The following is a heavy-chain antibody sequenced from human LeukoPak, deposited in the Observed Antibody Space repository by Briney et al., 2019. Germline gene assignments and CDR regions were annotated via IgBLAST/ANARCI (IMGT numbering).Heavy chain of an antibody. D-gene: IGHD3-3*01. V-gene: IGHV4-39*01. Sequence: SETLSLTCTVSGGSISSSSSYWGWIRQPPGKGLEWIGSIYYSGSTYYNPSLKSRVTISVDTSKNQFSLKLSSVTAADTAVYYCARRRWIGAFDYWGQGTLVTVSS. J-gene: IGHJ4*02. CDR3: ARRRWIGAFDY. CDR1: GGSISSSSSY. CDR2: IYYSGST.